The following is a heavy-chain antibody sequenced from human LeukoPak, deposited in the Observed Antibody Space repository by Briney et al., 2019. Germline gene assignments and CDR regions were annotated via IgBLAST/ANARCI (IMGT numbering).Heavy chain of an antibody. CDR3: ARDYDWAFDF. CDR1: GFTFSSYW. CDR2: INHNGEAI. D-gene: IGHD3-9*01. J-gene: IGHJ4*02. Sequence: PGGSLRLSCAASGFTFSSYWMSWVRQAPGKGLEWIAYINHNGEAIYYPDFVKGRFIISRDNAKNSLFLQMNDLRDEDTAVYYCARDYDWAFDFWGQGTRVTVSS. V-gene: IGHV3-48*02.